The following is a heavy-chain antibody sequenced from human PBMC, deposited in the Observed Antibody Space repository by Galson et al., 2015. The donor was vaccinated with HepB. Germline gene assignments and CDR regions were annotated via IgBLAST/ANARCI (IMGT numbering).Heavy chain of an antibody. CDR3: ARAYCSSTSCYNWFDPWGQGTLVTVSSIPAFFVSYYYYYYMDV. CDR1: GYTFTGYY. Sequence: SVKVSCKASGYTFTGYYMHWVRQAPGQGLEWMGRINPISGGTNYAQKFQGRVTMTRDTSISTAYMELSRLRSDDTAVYYCARAYCSSTSCYNWFDPWGQGTLVTVSSIPAFFVSYYYYYYMDVWGKGTTVTVSS. CDR2: INPISGGT. V-gene: IGHV1-2*06. J-gene: IGHJ6*03. D-gene: IGHD2-2*01.